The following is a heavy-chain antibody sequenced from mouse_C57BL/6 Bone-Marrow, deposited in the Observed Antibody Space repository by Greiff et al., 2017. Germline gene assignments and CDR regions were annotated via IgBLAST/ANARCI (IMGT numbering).Heavy chain of an antibody. D-gene: IGHD1-1*01. Sequence: VQLQQPGAELVMPGASVKLSCKASGYTFTSYWMHWVKQRPGQGLEWIGEIDPSDSYTNYNQKFKGKSTLTVDKSSSTAYMQLSSLTSEDSAVYYCARSLYYYGSSWYFDVWGTGTTVTGSS. CDR1: GYTFTSYW. V-gene: IGHV1-69*01. J-gene: IGHJ1*03. CDR3: ARSLYYYGSSWYFDV. CDR2: IDPSDSYT.